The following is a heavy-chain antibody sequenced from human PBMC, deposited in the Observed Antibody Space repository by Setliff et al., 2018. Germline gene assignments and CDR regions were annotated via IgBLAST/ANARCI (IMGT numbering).Heavy chain of an antibody. V-gene: IGHV4-34*01. D-gene: IGHD6-13*01. Sequence: PSETLSLTCAVYGGSFSGYYWSWIRQPPGKGLEWIGSIYYSGSTFYNPSLKSRVTISVDTSKNQFSLKLNSVTAADTAVYYCARELDGSSYHYWGQGTLVTVSS. CDR3: ARELDGSSYHY. CDR1: GGSFSGYY. CDR2: IYYSGST. J-gene: IGHJ4*02.